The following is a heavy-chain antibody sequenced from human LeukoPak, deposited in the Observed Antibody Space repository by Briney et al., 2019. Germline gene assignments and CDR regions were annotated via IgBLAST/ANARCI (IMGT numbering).Heavy chain of an antibody. CDR2: INPNSGGT. Sequence: ASVKVSCKASGYTFTGYYIHWVRQAPGQGLEWMGRINPNSGGTNYAQKFQGRVTMTRDTSISTAYMELSRLRSDDTAVYYCARAMTTVTVNWFDPWGQGTLVTVSS. D-gene: IGHD4-17*01. V-gene: IGHV1-2*06. J-gene: IGHJ5*02. CDR1: GYTFTGYY. CDR3: ARAMTTVTVNWFDP.